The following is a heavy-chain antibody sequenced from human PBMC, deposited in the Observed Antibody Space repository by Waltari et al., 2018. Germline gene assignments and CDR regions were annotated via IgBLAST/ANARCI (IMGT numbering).Heavy chain of an antibody. D-gene: IGHD6-19*01. CDR1: GGSFSGYY. J-gene: IGHJ3*01. CDR3: ARKQWLAPKIDY. V-gene: IGHV4-34*01. Sequence: QVQLQQWGAGLLKPSETLSLTCAVYGGSFSGYYWSWIRQPPGKGLEWIGEINHSGSTNYNPSPRSRVTISVDTSKNQCSLKLSSVTAADTAVYYCARKQWLAPKIDYWGQGTMVTVSS. CDR2: INHSGST.